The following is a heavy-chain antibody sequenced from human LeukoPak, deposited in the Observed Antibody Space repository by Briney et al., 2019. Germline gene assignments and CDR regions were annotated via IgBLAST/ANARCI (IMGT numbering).Heavy chain of an antibody. D-gene: IGHD3-3*01. J-gene: IGHJ3*02. CDR3: ARTFITIFGVALDI. Sequence: ASVKVSCKASGYTFTGYYMHWVRQAPGQGLEWMGWINPNSGGTNYAQKFQGRVTMTRDTSISTAYMELSRLRSDDTPVYYCARTFITIFGVALDIWGQGTMVTVSS. CDR2: INPNSGGT. V-gene: IGHV1-2*02. CDR1: GYTFTGYY.